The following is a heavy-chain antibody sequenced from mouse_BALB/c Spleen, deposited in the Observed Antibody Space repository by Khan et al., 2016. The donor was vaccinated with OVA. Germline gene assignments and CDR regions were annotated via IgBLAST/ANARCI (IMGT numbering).Heavy chain of an antibody. CDR3: ARQPYYHYNIMDY. CDR1: GFSLTIYG. CDR2: IWSDGST. Sequence: QVQLKESGPGLAAPSQSLSITCTISGFSLTIYGVHWVRQPPGKGLEWLAVIWSDGSTSYNSALKSRLTITKDNSQSQVFLKTNSLQTDDTAIYFCARQPYYHYNIMDYWGQGTSVTVSS. J-gene: IGHJ4*01. V-gene: IGHV2-6-1*01. D-gene: IGHD2-10*01.